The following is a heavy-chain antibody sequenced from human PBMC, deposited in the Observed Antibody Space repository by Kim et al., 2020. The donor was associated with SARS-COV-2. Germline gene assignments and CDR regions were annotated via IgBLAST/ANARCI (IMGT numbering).Heavy chain of an antibody. D-gene: IGHD3-10*01. V-gene: IGHV3-30*01. CDR3: ARDMSRVRYFDY. Sequence: KSYADSGKGRFPISRDKFENTVSLQMNSLRAEDSAVYYCARDMSRVRYFDYWGQGTLVTVSS. J-gene: IGHJ4*02. CDR2: K.